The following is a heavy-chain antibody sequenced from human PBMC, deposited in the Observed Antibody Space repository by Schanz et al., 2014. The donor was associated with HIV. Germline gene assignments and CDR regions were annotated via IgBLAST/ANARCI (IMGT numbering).Heavy chain of an antibody. J-gene: IGHJ4*02. D-gene: IGHD5-12*01. CDR2: MDLDGSTT. CDR3: AKDLGGFSAYEAYTSGRGY. V-gene: IGHV3-74*01. Sequence: EVQQVLESGGGLVQPGGSLRLPCAASGFTFSNYWMHWVRQAPGKGLVWVSRMDLDGSTTNYADSVKGRFTISRDNAKNTLYLQMDSLRAEDTAVYYCAKDLGGFSAYEAYTSGRGYWGQGTLVIVSS. CDR1: GFTFSNYW.